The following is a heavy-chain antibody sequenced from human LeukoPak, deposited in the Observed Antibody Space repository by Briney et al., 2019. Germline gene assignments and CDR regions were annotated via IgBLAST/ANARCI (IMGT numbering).Heavy chain of an antibody. V-gene: IGHV3-30*18. D-gene: IGHD3-10*01. J-gene: IGHJ6*04. Sequence: PGRSLILSCSASGFTFSSYGMHWVRQAPGKGLEWVAVISYDGNNKYYADSVKGRFTISRDNSKKTLYLQMNSLRAEDTAVYYCAKGEGVTMVRGVIYYYYYGMDVWGKGTTVTVSS. CDR3: AKGEGVTMVRGVIYYYYYGMDV. CDR1: GFTFSSYG. CDR2: ISYDGNNK.